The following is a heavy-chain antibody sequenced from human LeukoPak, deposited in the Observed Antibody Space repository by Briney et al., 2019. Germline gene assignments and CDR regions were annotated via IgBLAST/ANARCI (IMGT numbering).Heavy chain of an antibody. CDR1: GFTFTSSA. D-gene: IGHD1-26*01. J-gene: IGHJ4*02. V-gene: IGHV1-58*02. Sequence: TVTVSCKASGFTFTSSAMQWVRQARGHRLEWIGWIVVGSGNTNYAQKFQERVTITRDMSTSTAYMEPSSLRSEDTAVYYCAAVRMSGSYSDDYWGQGTLVTVSS. CDR3: AAVRMSGSYSDDY. CDR2: IVVGSGNT.